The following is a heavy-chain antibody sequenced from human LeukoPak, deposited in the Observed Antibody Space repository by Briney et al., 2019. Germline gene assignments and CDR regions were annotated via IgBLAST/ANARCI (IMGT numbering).Heavy chain of an antibody. CDR3: AREGPHDYGGNWNFQH. CDR2: INTNTGNP. J-gene: IGHJ1*01. V-gene: IGHV7-4-1*02. D-gene: IGHD4-23*01. CDR1: GYTFTSFFG. Sequence: ASVKVSCKASGYTFTSFFGMNWVRQAPGQGLEWMGWINTNTGNPTYAQGFTGRFVFSLDTSVSTAYLQISSLKAEDTAVYYCAREGPHDYGGNWNFQHWGQGTLVTVSS.